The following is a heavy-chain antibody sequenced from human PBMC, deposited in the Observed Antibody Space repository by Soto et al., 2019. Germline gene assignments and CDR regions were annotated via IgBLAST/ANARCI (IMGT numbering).Heavy chain of an antibody. CDR3: ARGDIVVVVAATPGAFNI. CDR2: IYYSGST. V-gene: IGHV4-31*03. D-gene: IGHD2-15*01. Sequence: PSETLSLTCTVSGGSISSGGYYWSWIRQHPGKGLEWIGYIYYSGSTYYNPSLKSRVTISVDTSENQFSLKLSSVTAADTAVYYCARGDIVVVVAATPGAFNIWGQGTMVTVSS. J-gene: IGHJ3*02. CDR1: GGSISSGGYY.